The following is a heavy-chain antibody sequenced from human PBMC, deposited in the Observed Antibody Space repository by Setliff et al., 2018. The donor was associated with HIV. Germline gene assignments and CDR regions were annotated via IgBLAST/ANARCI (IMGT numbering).Heavy chain of an antibody. CDR1: GDSISSYF. Sequence: PSETLSLTCTVSGDSISSYFWSWIRQSPGKGLEWIGFRSTTGSTNYNPSLRSRVTISVDTSKNQFSLKLYSVTAADTSVYYCARRWGIRGYSSWGQGTLVTVSS. CDR2: RSTTGST. D-gene: IGHD5-18*01. V-gene: IGHV4-4*09. CDR3: ARRWGIRGYSS. J-gene: IGHJ5*02.